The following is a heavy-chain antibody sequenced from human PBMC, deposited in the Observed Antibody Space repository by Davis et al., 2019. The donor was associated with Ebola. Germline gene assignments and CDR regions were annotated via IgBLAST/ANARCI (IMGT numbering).Heavy chain of an antibody. Sequence: GESLKISCKGSGYSFTTYWIGWVRQMPGKGLEYMGIIYPDDSDTRYSPSFQGQVTISADKSISTAYLQWSSLKASDIAMYYCARPNYSGAAPGYDYWGQGTLVTVSS. D-gene: IGHD6-13*01. CDR2: IYPDDSDT. CDR1: GYSFTTYW. J-gene: IGHJ4*02. V-gene: IGHV5-51*01. CDR3: ARPNYSGAAPGYDY.